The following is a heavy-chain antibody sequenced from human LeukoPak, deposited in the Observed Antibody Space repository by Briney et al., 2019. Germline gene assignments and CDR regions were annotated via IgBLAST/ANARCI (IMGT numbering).Heavy chain of an antibody. J-gene: IGHJ6*03. D-gene: IGHD1-26*01. CDR2: ISGSGGST. CDR3: ARDSRSGSYYDYYYYYYMDV. V-gene: IGHV3-23*01. Sequence: GGSLRLSCAASGFTFSSYGMSWVRQAPGKGLEWVSAISGSGGSTYYADSVKGRFTISRDNSKNTLYLQMNSLRAEDTAVYYCARDSRSGSYYDYYYYYYMDVWGKGTTVTISS. CDR1: GFTFSSYG.